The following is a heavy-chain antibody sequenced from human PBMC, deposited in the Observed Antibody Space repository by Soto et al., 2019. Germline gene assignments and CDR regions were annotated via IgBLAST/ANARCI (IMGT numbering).Heavy chain of an antibody. D-gene: IGHD1-1*01. V-gene: IGHV4-59*01. J-gene: IGHJ4*02. CDR3: ARDSERRGFGLGFSFDY. CDR2: IYYSGST. CDR1: GGSISSYY. Sequence: SVTLSLTCTVSGGSISSYYWSWIRQPPGKGLEWIGYIYYSGSTNYNPSLKSRVTISVDTSKNQFSLKLSSVTAADTAVYYCARDSERRGFGLGFSFDYWGQGTLVTVSS.